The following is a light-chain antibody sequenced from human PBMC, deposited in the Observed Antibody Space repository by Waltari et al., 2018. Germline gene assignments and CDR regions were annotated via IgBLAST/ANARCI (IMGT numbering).Light chain of an antibody. Sequence: DIQMTQSPSSLSACVGDRVTITCRASQSVSSYLNWYQQKPGKAPNLLIYAASSLQSGVPSRFSGSGSGTDFTLTISSLQPEDFATYYCQQSFNTPRTFGQGTKVEVK. J-gene: IGKJ1*01. V-gene: IGKV1-39*01. CDR1: QSVSSY. CDR3: QQSFNTPRT. CDR2: AAS.